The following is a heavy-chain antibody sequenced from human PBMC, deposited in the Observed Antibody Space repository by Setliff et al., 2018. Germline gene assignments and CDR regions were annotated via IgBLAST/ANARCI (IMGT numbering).Heavy chain of an antibody. Sequence: SETLSLTCAVYGGSFSGYYWSWIRQPPGKGLEWIGEINHSGSTNYNPSLKSRVTISVDTSKNQFSLKLSSVTAADTAVYYCARGGVQRWLQSHYFDYWGQGTLVTV. CDR3: ARGGVQRWLQSHYFDY. CDR2: INHSGST. CDR1: GGSFSGYY. D-gene: IGHD5-12*01. J-gene: IGHJ4*02. V-gene: IGHV4-34*01.